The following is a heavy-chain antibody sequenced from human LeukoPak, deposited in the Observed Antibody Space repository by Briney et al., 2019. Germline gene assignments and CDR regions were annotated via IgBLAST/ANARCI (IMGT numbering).Heavy chain of an antibody. V-gene: IGHV1-69*04. CDR2: IIPILGIA. Sequence: SVKVSCKASGGTFISYAISWVRQAPGQGLEWMGRIIPILGIANYAQKFQGRVTITADKSTSTAYMELSSLRSEDTAVYYCARDGAGYSYGTRWGQGTLVTVSS. CDR1: GGTFISYA. J-gene: IGHJ4*02. CDR3: ARDGAGYSYGTR. D-gene: IGHD5-18*01.